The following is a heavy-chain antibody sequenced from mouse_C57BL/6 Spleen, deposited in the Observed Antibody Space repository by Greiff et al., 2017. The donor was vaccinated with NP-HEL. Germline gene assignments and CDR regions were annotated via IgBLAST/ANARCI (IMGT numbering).Heavy chain of an antibody. J-gene: IGHJ1*03. CDR1: GYSITSGYY. CDR2: ISYDGSN. Sequence: EVKLMESGPGLVKPSQSLSLTCSVTGYSITSGYYWNWIRQFPGNKLEWMGYISYDGSNNYNPSLKNRISITRDTSKNQFFLKLNSVTTEDTATYYCANNYYGSSYGYFDVWGTGTTVTVSS. V-gene: IGHV3-6*01. D-gene: IGHD1-1*01. CDR3: ANNYYGSSYGYFDV.